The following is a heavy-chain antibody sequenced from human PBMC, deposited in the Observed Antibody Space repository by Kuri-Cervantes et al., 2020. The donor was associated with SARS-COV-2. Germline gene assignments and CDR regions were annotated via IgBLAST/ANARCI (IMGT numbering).Heavy chain of an antibody. J-gene: IGHJ3*02. CDR3: ARPSKLWLREGAFDI. D-gene: IGHD5-18*01. CDR1: GYSISSGYY. V-gene: IGHV4-38-2*01. CDR2: IYHSGST. Sequence: SETLSLTCAVSGYSISSGYYWGWIRQPPGEGLEWIGSIYHSGSTFYNPSLKSRVTISVDTSKNQFSLKLSSVTAADTAVYYCARPSKLWLREGAFDIWGQGTMVTVSS.